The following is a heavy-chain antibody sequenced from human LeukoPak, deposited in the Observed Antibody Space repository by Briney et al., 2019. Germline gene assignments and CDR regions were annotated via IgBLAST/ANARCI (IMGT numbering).Heavy chain of an antibody. D-gene: IGHD3-10*01. CDR3: ARVLGSRRFGELLMDD. V-gene: IGHV1-46*01. CDR2: INPSGGST. J-gene: IGHJ4*02. CDR1: GYTFIRHL. Sequence: ASVKVSCKASGYTFIRHLMHWVRQAPGQGLEWMGIINPSGGSTSYAQKFQGRVTMTRDMSTSTVYMELSSLRSEDTAVYYCARVLGSRRFGELLMDDWGQGTLVTVSS.